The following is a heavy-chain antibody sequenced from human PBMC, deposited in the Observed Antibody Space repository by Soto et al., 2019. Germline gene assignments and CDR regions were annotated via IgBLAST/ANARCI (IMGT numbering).Heavy chain of an antibody. Sequence: PGGSLRLSCAASGFTFSSYSMNWVRQAPGKGLEWVSYISSSSSTIYYADSVKGRFTISRDNAKNSLYLQMNSLRDEDTAVYYCARGDEYYYDSSGYDDAFDIWGQGTMVTVSS. V-gene: IGHV3-48*02. D-gene: IGHD3-22*01. J-gene: IGHJ3*02. CDR1: GFTFSSYS. CDR3: ARGDEYYYDSSGYDDAFDI. CDR2: ISSSSSTI.